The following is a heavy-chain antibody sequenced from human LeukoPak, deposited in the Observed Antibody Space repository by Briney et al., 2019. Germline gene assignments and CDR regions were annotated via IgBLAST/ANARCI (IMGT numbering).Heavy chain of an antibody. Sequence: GGSLRLSCVASGFPFSSYWMTWVRQAPGKGLEWVANIKQDGSKKSYVDSVKGRFTISRDNAKNTLFLQMNSLRAEDTAVYYCAKEGSHVGYSYYGMDVWGQGTTVTVSS. CDR3: AKEGSHVGYSYYGMDV. J-gene: IGHJ6*02. CDR1: GFPFSSYW. V-gene: IGHV3-7*03. D-gene: IGHD2-15*01. CDR2: IKQDGSKK.